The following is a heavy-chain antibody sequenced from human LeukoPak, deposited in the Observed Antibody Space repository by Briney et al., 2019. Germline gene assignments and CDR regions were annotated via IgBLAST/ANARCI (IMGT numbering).Heavy chain of an antibody. Sequence: ASVKVSCKASGYTFTGYYMHWVRQAPGQGLEWMGWINPNSGGTNYAQKFQGWVTMTRDTSISTAYMERSRLRSDDTAVYYCARSPRQLWLPVDYWGQGTLVTVSS. J-gene: IGHJ4*02. CDR2: INPNSGGT. CDR1: GYTFTGYY. V-gene: IGHV1-2*04. D-gene: IGHD5-18*01. CDR3: ARSPRQLWLPVDY.